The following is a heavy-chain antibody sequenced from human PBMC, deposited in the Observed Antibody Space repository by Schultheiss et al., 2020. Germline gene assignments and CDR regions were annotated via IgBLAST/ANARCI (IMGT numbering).Heavy chain of an antibody. CDR3: ARGCSSTSCVPH. D-gene: IGHD2-2*01. CDR2: IYHSGST. V-gene: IGHV4-4*02. CDR1: GGSISSSNW. J-gene: IGHJ4*02. Sequence: SQTLSLTCVVSGGSISSSNWWSWVRQPAGKGLEWIGEIYHSGSTNYNPSLKSRVTISVDTSKNQFSLKLSSVTAADTAVYYCARGCSSTSCVPHWGQGTLVTVSS.